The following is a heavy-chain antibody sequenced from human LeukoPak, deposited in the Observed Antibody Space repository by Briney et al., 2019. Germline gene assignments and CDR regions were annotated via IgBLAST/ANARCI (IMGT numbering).Heavy chain of an antibody. CDR1: GFTVSHYY. Sequence: GGSLRLSCAVSGFTVSHYYMHWVRQAPGKGLEWVSVICRGGSIYYADSVKGRFIISRDSSNNTLYLQLNSLRADDTAVYYCAREPPMVGDYYYGMDVWGQGTTVTVSS. CDR2: ICRGGSI. V-gene: IGHV3-66*01. J-gene: IGHJ6*02. D-gene: IGHD3-10*02. CDR3: AREPPMVGDYYYGMDV.